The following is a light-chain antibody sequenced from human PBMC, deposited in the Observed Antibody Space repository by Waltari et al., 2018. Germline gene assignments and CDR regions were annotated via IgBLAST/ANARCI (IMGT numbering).Light chain of an antibody. CDR3: QQYGSSEYS. J-gene: IGKJ2*03. CDR2: GAS. V-gene: IGKV3-20*01. CDR1: QSVRSTY. Sequence: EIVLTQSPGTLSLSPGERATLSCRASQSVRSTYLAWYQQKPDQAPRLLIYGASSRATGIPDRVSGSGSGTDFTLTISRLEPEDFAVYYCQQYGSSEYSFGQGTKLDIK.